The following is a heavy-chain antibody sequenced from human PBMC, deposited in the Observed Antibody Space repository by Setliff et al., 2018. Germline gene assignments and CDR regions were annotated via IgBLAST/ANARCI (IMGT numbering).Heavy chain of an antibody. V-gene: IGHV4-34*01. Sequence: SETLSLTCAVYGGSFSGYYWSWIRQPPGKGLEWIGEINHSGGTNYNPSLKSRVTISVDTSKNQFSLKLSSVTAADTAVYYCASTNSLPRGFGYYYGSVKMDVWGKGTTVTVSS. CDR2: INHSGGT. D-gene: IGHD3-10*01. CDR3: ASTNSLPRGFGYYYGSVKMDV. J-gene: IGHJ6*04. CDR1: GGSFSGYY.